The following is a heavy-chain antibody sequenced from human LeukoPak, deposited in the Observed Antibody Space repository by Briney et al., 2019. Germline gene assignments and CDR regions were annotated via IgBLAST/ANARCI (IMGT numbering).Heavy chain of an antibody. V-gene: IGHV3-49*03. CDR1: GFTFGDYA. CDR2: IRSKAYGGTT. CDR3: TREAQQLSPYYFDY. D-gene: IGHD6-13*01. J-gene: IGHJ4*02. Sequence: TGRSLRLSCTASGFTFGDYAMSWFRQAPGKGLEWVGFIRSKAYGGTTEYAASVKGRFTISRDDSKSIAYLQMNSLKTEDTAVYYCTREAQQLSPYYFDYWGQGTLVTVSS.